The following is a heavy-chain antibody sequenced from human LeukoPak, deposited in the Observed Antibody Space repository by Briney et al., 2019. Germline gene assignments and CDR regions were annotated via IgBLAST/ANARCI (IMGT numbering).Heavy chain of an antibody. J-gene: IGHJ4*02. Sequence: ASVKVSCKASGYTFTSYGFSWVRQAPGQGLEWMGWISTYNGNTNYAQSFQGRVAMTTDTSTTTTCMEPRSLRSDDTAVYYCARAPPLIAVAGLDYWGQGTLVTVSS. D-gene: IGHD6-19*01. CDR3: ARAPPLIAVAGLDY. CDR1: GYTFTSYG. CDR2: ISTYNGNT. V-gene: IGHV1-18*01.